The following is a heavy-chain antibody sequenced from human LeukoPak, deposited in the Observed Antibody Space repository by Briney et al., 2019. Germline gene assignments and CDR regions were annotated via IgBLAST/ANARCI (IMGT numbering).Heavy chain of an antibody. CDR2: ISGSGGTT. CDR3: AKGDYGDYFHYMDV. CDR1: GFTFSSYA. V-gene: IGHV3-23*01. J-gene: IGHJ6*03. Sequence: PGGSLRLSCAASGFTFSSYAMSWVRQAPGKGLEWVSAISGSGGTTYYANSVKGRFTISRDNSKNTVYLEMNSLRAEDTAVYYCAKGDYGDYFHYMDVWGKGTTVTVSS. D-gene: IGHD4-17*01.